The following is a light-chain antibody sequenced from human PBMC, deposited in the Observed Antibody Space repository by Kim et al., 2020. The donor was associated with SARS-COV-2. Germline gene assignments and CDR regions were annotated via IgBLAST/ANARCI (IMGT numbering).Light chain of an antibody. V-gene: IGKV3-11*01. CDR1: QSVSSY. CDR2: DAS. CDR3: QQRSNWPLT. J-gene: IGKJ4*01. Sequence: SPGESPPLSRRDRQSVSSYLAWYQQKPGQAPRLLIYDASNRATGIPARFSGSGSGTDFTLTISSLEPEDFAVYYCQQRSNWPLTFGGGTKVDIK.